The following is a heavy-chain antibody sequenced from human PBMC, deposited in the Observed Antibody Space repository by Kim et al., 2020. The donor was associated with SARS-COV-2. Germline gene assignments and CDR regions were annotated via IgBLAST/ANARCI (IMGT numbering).Heavy chain of an antibody. CDR3: ASDRYNWNDDYYYYGTDV. J-gene: IGHJ6*02. D-gene: IGHD1-1*01. CDR1: GGTFSSYA. CDR2: IIPIFGTA. Sequence: SVKVSCKASGGTFSSYAISWVRQAPGQGLEWMGGIIPIFGTANYAQKFQGRFTITADESTSTAYMELSSLRSEDTAVYYCASDRYNWNDDYYYYGTDVWGQWTTVTVSS. V-gene: IGHV1-69*13.